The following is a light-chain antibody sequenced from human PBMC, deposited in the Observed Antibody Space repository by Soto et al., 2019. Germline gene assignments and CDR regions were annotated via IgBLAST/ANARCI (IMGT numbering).Light chain of an antibody. Sequence: QSALTQPRSVSGSPGQSVTISCTGTSSDVGGYKYVSWYQQHPDKAPKLMIYDVNKRPSGVPDRFSGSKSGNTASLTISGLQTEDEADYYCCSYAGSYVVFGGGTKVTVL. CDR3: CSYAGSYVV. J-gene: IGLJ2*01. V-gene: IGLV2-11*01. CDR2: DVN. CDR1: SSDVGGYKY.